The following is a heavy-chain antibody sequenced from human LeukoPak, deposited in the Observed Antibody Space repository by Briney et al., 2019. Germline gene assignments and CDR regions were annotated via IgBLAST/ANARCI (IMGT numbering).Heavy chain of an antibody. CDR3: ARDFPARDWFFDL. J-gene: IGHJ2*01. CDR2: INANTGNP. Sequence: ASVKVSCKASGYTFTSYAMNWVRQAPGQGLEWMGWINANTGNPTYAQGFTGRFVFSLDTSVSTAYLQISSLKAEDTAVYYCARDFPARDWFFDLWGRGTLVTVSS. V-gene: IGHV7-4-1*02. CDR1: GYTFTSYA.